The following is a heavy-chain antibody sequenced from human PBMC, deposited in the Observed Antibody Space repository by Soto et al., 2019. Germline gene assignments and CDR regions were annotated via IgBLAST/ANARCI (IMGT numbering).Heavy chain of an antibody. J-gene: IGHJ6*02. CDR2: IWYDGSNK. V-gene: IGHV3-33*01. Sequence: GGSLRLSCAASGFTFSSYGMHWVRQAPGKGLEWVAVIWYDGSNKYYADSVKGRFTISRDNSKNTLYLQMNSLRAEDTAVYYCARDSSPAASYYYYYGMDVWGQGTTVTVSS. D-gene: IGHD2-2*01. CDR3: ARDSSPAASYYYYYGMDV. CDR1: GFTFSSYG.